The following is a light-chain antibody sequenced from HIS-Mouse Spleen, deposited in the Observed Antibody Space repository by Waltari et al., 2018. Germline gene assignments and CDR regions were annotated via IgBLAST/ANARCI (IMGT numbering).Light chain of an antibody. Sequence: SYELTQPPSVSVSPGQTARITCSGDALPKKYAYWYQQKSGQAPVLVIYEDRQRPSGIPGRVSGSRSGTMATLTISGAQVEDEADYYCYSTDSSGNHRVFGGGTKLTVL. CDR1: ALPKKY. CDR3: YSTDSSGNHRV. J-gene: IGLJ2*01. V-gene: IGLV3-10*01. CDR2: EDR.